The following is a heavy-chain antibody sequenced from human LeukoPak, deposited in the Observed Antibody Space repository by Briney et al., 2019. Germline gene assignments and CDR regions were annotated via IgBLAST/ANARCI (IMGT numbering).Heavy chain of an antibody. CDR3: ARELYPGSGHRGSYYHGMDV. CDR2: MSYDGNNE. CDR1: GFTFSSYT. Sequence: GGSLRLSCAASGFTFSSYTMHWVRQTPDKGLEWVALMSYDGNNEYYADSVKGRFTISRDNSKNTLFLQMSSLKAEDTAVYYCARELYPGSGHRGSYYHGMDVWGRGTTATVSS. J-gene: IGHJ6*02. V-gene: IGHV3-30-3*01. D-gene: IGHD2-15*01.